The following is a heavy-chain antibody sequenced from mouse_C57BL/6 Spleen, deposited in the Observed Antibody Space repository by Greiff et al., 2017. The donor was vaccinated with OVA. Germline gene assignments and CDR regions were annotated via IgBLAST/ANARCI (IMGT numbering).Heavy chain of an antibody. CDR1: GFTFSSYA. Sequence: EVQVVESGEGLVKPGGSLKLSCAASGFTFSSYAMSWVRQTPEKRLEWVAYISSGGDYLYYADPVKGRFTISRDNARNTLYLQMSSLKSEDTAMYYCTRDVYHAMDYWGKGTSVTVSS. CDR3: TRDVYHAMDY. J-gene: IGHJ4*01. CDR2: ISSGGDYL. D-gene: IGHD1-1*01. V-gene: IGHV5-9-1*02.